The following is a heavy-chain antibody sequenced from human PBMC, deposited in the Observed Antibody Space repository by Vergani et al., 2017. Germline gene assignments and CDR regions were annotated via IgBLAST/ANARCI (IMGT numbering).Heavy chain of an antibody. CDR2: IYDSGGT. V-gene: IGHV4-39*01. CDR1: CCSLLSSIYY. Sequence: QLQLQESGPGLVKPSETLSLTCTFSCCSLLSSIYYWVWIRQPPGKGLEWIGSIYDSGGTYYHPYLKSRVTISVDTSKNQFSLKLSSVTAADTAVYYCARQGXDIGVVPATVYFQHWGQGTLVTVSS. CDR3: ARQGXDIGVVPATVYFQH. J-gene: IGHJ1*01. D-gene: IGHD2-2*01.